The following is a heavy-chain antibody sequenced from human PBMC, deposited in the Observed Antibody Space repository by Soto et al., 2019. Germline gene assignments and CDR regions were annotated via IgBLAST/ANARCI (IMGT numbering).Heavy chain of an antibody. CDR2: ISGSGGST. D-gene: IGHD6-25*01. V-gene: IGHV3-23*01. Sequence: GGSLRLSCAASGFTFSSYAMSWVRQAPGKGLEWVSAISGSGGSTYYADSVKGRFTISRDNSKNTLYLQMNSLRAEDTAVYYCARGLNEAGYVGYWGQGTLVTVSS. J-gene: IGHJ4*02. CDR3: ARGLNEAGYVGY. CDR1: GFTFSSYA.